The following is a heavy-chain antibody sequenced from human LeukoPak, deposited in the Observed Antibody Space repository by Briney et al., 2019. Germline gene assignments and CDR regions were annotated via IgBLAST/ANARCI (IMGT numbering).Heavy chain of an antibody. CDR3: ARVGSSGCPGDY. CDR2: ISYDGSNK. D-gene: IGHD6-19*01. V-gene: IGHV3-30-3*01. J-gene: IGHJ4*02. CDR1: GFTFSSYA. Sequence: GGSLRLSCAASGFTFSSYAMHWVRQAPGKGLEWVAVISYDGSNKYYADSVKGRFTISRDNSKNTLYLQMNSLRAEDTAVYYCARVGSSGCPGDYWGQGTLVTVSP.